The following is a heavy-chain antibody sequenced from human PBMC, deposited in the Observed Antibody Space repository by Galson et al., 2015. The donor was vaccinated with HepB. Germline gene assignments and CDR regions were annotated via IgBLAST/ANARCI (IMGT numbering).Heavy chain of an antibody. V-gene: IGHV1-69*04. CDR1: GGTFSSYA. CDR2: IIPILGIA. Sequence: QSGAEVKKPGTSVKVSCKASGGTFSSYAISWVRQAPGQGLEWMGRIIPILGIANYAQKFQGRVTITADKSTSTAYMELSSLRSEDTAVYYCARLRDGYNRRGFPDFDYWGQGTLVTVSS. CDR3: ARLRDGYNRRGFPDFDY. D-gene: IGHD5-24*01. J-gene: IGHJ4*02.